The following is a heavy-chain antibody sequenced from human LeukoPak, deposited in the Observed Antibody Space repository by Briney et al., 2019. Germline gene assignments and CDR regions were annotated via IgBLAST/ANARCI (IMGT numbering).Heavy chain of an antibody. J-gene: IGHJ6*03. CDR3: ARKIIGATQNYMDV. CDR2: ISSSSSTI. Sequence: GGSLRLSCAASGFTFSSHSMNWVRQAPGEGLEWVSYISSSSSTIYYADSVKGRFTISRDNAEKSLYLQMNSLRAEDTAVYYCARKIIGATQNYMDVWGKGTTVTVSS. CDR1: GFTFSSHS. D-gene: IGHD3-3*01. V-gene: IGHV3-48*01.